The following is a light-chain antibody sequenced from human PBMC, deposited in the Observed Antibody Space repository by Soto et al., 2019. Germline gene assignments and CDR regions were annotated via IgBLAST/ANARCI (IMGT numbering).Light chain of an antibody. CDR2: GAS. Sequence: EVVMTQSPATVSVSPGERATLSCRASQSVSSNLAWYQQKPGQAPRLLIYGASTRATGTPARFSGSGSGTEFTLTISSLQSEDFAVYYCQQYNSWPAYTFGQGTKLDIK. CDR1: QSVSSN. V-gene: IGKV3-15*01. J-gene: IGKJ2*01. CDR3: QQYNSWPAYT.